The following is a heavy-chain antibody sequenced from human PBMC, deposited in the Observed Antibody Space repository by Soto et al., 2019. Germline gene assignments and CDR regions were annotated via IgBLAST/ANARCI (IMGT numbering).Heavy chain of an antibody. D-gene: IGHD1-26*01. V-gene: IGHV1-69*06. CDR3: ATDSGSYYDVAY. Sequence: AVKVSCKASGGPLRNYAISWVRQAPGQGLEWMGGVVPVYTTSKYAQKFQGRLTITADRSTSTTYMELTSLTSEDTAVYFCATDSGSYYDVAYWGQGTLVTVSS. CDR1: GGPLRNYA. J-gene: IGHJ4*02. CDR2: VVPVYTTS.